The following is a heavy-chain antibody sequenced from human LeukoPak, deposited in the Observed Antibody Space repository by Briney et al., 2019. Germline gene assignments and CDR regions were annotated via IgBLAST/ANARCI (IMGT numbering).Heavy chain of an antibody. V-gene: IGHV1-69*13. CDR3: AIPYCGGDCYSGVYYYGMDV. D-gene: IGHD2-21*02. Sequence: GASVKVSCKASGGTFSSYAISWVRQAPGQGLEWMGGIIPIFGTANYAQKFQGRVTITADESTSTAYMELSSLRSEDTAVYYCAIPYCGGDCYSGVYYYGMDVWGQGPRSPSP. J-gene: IGHJ6*02. CDR1: GGTFSSYA. CDR2: IIPIFGTA.